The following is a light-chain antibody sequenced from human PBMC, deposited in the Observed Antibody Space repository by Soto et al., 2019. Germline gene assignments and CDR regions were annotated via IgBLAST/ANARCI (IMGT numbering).Light chain of an antibody. Sequence: VIFMTQCPSLLSAWTGDRVTITVRMSQGISSYLACYQQKPGKAPEVLIYASSTLQTGVPSRFSGSGSGTDFSLTISSLHPEDVATYYCQQVDSYPRTFGQGTKVDIK. CDR2: ASS. J-gene: IGKJ1*01. V-gene: IGKV1D-8*01. CDR1: QGISSY. CDR3: QQVDSYPRT.